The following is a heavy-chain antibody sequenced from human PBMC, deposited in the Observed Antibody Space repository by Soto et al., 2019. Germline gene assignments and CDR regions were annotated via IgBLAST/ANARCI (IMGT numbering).Heavy chain of an antibody. J-gene: IGHJ4*02. CDR1: GASISSGDYY. CDR2: IHSSGSP. CDR3: VRNLPAATSEVVFDY. Sequence: SETLSLTCTVSGASISSGDYYWSWIRQHPGKGLEWIGYIHSSGSPFYNSSLKSRVSISVDTSKKQFSLNLKSVTAADSAVYYCVRNLPAATSEVVFDYWGQGTLVTVSS. V-gene: IGHV4-31*03. D-gene: IGHD2-2*01.